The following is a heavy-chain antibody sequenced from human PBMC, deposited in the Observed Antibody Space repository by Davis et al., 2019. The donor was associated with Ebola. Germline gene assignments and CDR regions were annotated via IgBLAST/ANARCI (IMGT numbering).Heavy chain of an antibody. CDR1: GGSISSSSYY. D-gene: IGHD3-3*01. V-gene: IGHV4-39*07. CDR3: ARGRYDFWSRYGMDV. Sequence: SETLSLTCTVSGGSISSSSYYWSWIRQPPGKGLEWIGEINHSGITNYNPSLKSRVTISVDTSKNQFSLKLSSVTAADTAVYYCARGRYDFWSRYGMDVWGQGTTVTVSS. CDR2: INHSGIT. J-gene: IGHJ6*02.